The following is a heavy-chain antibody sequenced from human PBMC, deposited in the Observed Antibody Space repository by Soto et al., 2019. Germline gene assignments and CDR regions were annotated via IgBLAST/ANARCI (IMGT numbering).Heavy chain of an antibody. Sequence: EVQLVQSGTEVKKPGDSLKISCKGSGYRFTKYWIGWVRQMPGKGLEWMGIMYPGGSDIRYSPSFQGHIILSADNSISTAYLQLGSLKASDTAIYYCAMPAGSSDPDVLDSWGQGTLVTVSS. D-gene: IGHD6-6*01. V-gene: IGHV5-51*03. CDR3: AMPAGSSDPDVLDS. CDR1: GYRFTKYW. CDR2: MYPGGSDI. J-gene: IGHJ4*02.